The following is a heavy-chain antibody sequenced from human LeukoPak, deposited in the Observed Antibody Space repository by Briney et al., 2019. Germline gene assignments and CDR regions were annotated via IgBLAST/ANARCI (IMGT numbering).Heavy chain of an antibody. Sequence: GGSLRLSCTASGFTFGDYAMSWVRQAPGKGLEWVGFIRSKAYGGTTEYAASVKGRFTISRDDSKSIAYLQMNSLKTEDTAVYYCTRLIYYYYYMDVWGKGTTVTISS. CDR1: GFTFGDYA. J-gene: IGHJ6*03. V-gene: IGHV3-49*04. CDR2: IRSKAYGGTT. CDR3: TRLIYYYYYMDV.